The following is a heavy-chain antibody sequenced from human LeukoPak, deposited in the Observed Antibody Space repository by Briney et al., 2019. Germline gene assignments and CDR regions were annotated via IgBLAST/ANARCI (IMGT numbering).Heavy chain of an antibody. Sequence: GSSVKVSCKASGGTFSSYAISWVRQAPGQGLEWMGGIIPIFGTANYAQKFQGRVTITADESTSTAYMELSSLRSEGTAVYYCARCTAGAFYMDVWGKGTTVTISS. V-gene: IGHV1-69*01. CDR2: IIPIFGTA. CDR1: GGTFSSYA. J-gene: IGHJ6*03. D-gene: IGHD6-19*01. CDR3: ARCTAGAFYMDV.